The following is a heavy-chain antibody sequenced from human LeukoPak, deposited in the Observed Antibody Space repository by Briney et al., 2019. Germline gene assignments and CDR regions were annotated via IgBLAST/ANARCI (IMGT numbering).Heavy chain of an antibody. CDR2: ISAYNGNT. CDR3: ARDRRAMIVVVSDDAFDI. V-gene: IGHV1-18*01. J-gene: IGHJ3*02. CDR1: GYTFTSYG. D-gene: IGHD3-22*01. Sequence: VASVKVSCKASGYTFTSYGISWVRQAPGQGHEWMGWISAYNGNTNYAQKLQGRVTMTTDTSTSTADMELRSLRSDDTAVYYCARDRRAMIVVVSDDAFDIWGQGTMVTVSS.